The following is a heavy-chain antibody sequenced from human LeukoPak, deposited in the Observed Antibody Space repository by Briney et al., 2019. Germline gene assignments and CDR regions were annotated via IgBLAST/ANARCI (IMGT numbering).Heavy chain of an antibody. Sequence: SETLSLTCAVSGYSISSGYYWGWIRQPPGKGLEWIGSIYHSGSTYYNPSLKSRVTISVDTSKNQFSLKLSSVTAAATAVYYCARQGGDYFDYWGQGTLVTVSS. CDR3: ARQGGDYFDY. J-gene: IGHJ4*02. CDR2: IYHSGST. V-gene: IGHV4-38-2*01. CDR1: GYSISSGYY. D-gene: IGHD1-26*01.